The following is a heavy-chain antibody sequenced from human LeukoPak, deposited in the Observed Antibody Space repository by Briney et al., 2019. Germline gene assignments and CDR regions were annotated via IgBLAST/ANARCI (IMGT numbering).Heavy chain of an antibody. V-gene: IGHV3-23*01. Sequence: GGSLRLSCAASGFTFSSYAMSWVRQAPGKGLEWVSAISGSGGSTYYADSVKGRFTISRDNAKNSLYLQMNSLRAEDTAVYYCARDISGSYRYYFDYWGQGTLVTVSS. D-gene: IGHD1-26*01. J-gene: IGHJ4*02. CDR2: ISGSGGST. CDR1: GFTFSSYA. CDR3: ARDISGSYRYYFDY.